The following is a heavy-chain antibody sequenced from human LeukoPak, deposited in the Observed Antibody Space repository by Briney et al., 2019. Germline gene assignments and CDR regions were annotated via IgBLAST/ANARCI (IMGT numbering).Heavy chain of an antibody. CDR1: GGSISSGGYS. CDR2: IYHSGST. J-gene: IGHJ5*02. V-gene: IGHV4-30-2*01. CDR3: ARKIAAAGTGNWFDP. Sequence: PSETLSLTCAVSGGSISSGGYSWSWIRQPPGTGLEWIGYIYHSGSTYYNPSLKSRVTISVDTSKNQFSLKLSSVTAADTAVYYCARKIAAAGTGNWFDPWGQGTLVTVSS. D-gene: IGHD6-13*01.